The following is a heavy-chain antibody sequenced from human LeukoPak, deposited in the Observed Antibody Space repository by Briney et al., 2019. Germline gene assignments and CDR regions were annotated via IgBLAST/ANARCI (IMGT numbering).Heavy chain of an antibody. Sequence: GGSLRLSCAASGFTFSSYSMNWVRQAPGKGLEWVSSISSSSSYIYYADSVKGRFTISRDSAKNSLYLQMNSLRAEDTAVYYCAREPRDGYNDYWGQGTLVTVSS. CDR2: ISSSSSYI. J-gene: IGHJ4*02. CDR1: GFTFSSYS. CDR3: AREPRDGYNDY. V-gene: IGHV3-21*01. D-gene: IGHD5-24*01.